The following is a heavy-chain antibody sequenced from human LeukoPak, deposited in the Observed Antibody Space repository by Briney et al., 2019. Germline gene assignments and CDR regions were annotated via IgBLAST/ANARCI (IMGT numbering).Heavy chain of an antibody. Sequence: ASVKVSCKASGYTFTSYYMHWVRQAPGQGLEWMGIINPSGGSTSYAQKFPGRVTMTRDTSTSTVYMELSGLRSEDTAVYYCARGAPSSGGIAARGAFDIWGQGTMVTVSS. D-gene: IGHD6-13*01. J-gene: IGHJ3*02. CDR2: INPSGGST. V-gene: IGHV1-46*01. CDR1: GYTFTSYY. CDR3: ARGAPSSGGIAARGAFDI.